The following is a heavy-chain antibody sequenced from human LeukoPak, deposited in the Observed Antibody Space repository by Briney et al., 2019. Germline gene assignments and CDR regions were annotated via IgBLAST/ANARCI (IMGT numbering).Heavy chain of an antibody. CDR1: GFAFSNYA. D-gene: IGHD2-8*01. Sequence: GGSLRLSCTTSGFAFSNYAMYWVRQAPGKGPEWVLGISGFNTYYADSVKGRFTIFRDNSKNVLYLQMDRLRAEDTAVYSCAKDVCTSPRCLLYFDSWGQGTLVTVSS. J-gene: IGHJ4*02. CDR3: AKDVCTSPRCLLYFDS. CDR2: ISGFNT. V-gene: IGHV3-23*01.